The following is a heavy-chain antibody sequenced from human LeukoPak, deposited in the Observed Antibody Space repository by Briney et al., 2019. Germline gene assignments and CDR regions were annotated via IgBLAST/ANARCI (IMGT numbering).Heavy chain of an antibody. V-gene: IGHV4-34*01. CDR1: GGSFSGYY. Sequence: SSETLSLTCAVYGGSFSGYYWSWIRQPPGKGLEWIGEINHSGSTNYNPSLKSRVTISVDTSKNQFSLQLNSVTPEDTAVYYCAREYSSSSSNDYWGQGTLVTVSS. CDR2: INHSGST. CDR3: AREYSSSSSNDY. J-gene: IGHJ4*02. D-gene: IGHD6-6*01.